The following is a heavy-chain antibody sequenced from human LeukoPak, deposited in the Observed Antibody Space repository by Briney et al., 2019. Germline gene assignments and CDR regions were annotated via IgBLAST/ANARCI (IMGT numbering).Heavy chain of an antibody. D-gene: IGHD4-17*01. CDR3: ARTVTTNWFGP. CDR1: GYTFTGYY. J-gene: IGHJ5*02. Sequence: ASVKVSCKASGYTFTGYYLVWVRQAPGQGLEWRGWINPNSGDTKYAQKFQGRVTLTRDTSITTAYMELSRLRSDDTAVYFCARTVTTNWFGPWGQGTLVTVSS. V-gene: IGHV1-2*02. CDR2: INPNSGDT.